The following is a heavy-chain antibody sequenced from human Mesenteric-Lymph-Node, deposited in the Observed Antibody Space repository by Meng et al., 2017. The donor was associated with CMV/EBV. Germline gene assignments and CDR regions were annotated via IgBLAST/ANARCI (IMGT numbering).Heavy chain of an antibody. D-gene: IGHD2-15*01. CDR3: ARVDGGVVYGMDV. V-gene: IGHV3-21*01. Sequence: GGSLRLSCAASGFTFSSYSMNWVRQAPGKGLEWVSSISSSSSYIYYADSVKGRFTISRDNAKNSLYLQMNSLRAEDTAVYYCARVDGGVVYGMDVWGQGTTVTVSS. CDR1: GFTFSSYS. CDR2: ISSSSSYI. J-gene: IGHJ6*02.